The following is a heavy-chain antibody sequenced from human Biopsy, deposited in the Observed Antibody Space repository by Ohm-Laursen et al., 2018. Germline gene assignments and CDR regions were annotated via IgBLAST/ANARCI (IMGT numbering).Heavy chain of an antibody. J-gene: IGHJ4*02. Sequence: GTLSLTCTVSGDSIARYYWTWIRQPPGQGLEYIGYIYDRGSTANYNPSLESRVTMSVDMPKNQFSLKLSSVTAADTAIYYCARGMRSSGWPYFDSWGQGTLVTVSS. CDR1: GDSIARYY. CDR2: IYDRGST. V-gene: IGHV4-59*01. CDR3: ARGMRSSGWPYFDS. D-gene: IGHD6-19*01.